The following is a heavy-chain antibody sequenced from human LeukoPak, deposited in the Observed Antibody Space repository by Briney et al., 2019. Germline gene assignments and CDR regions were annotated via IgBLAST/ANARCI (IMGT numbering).Heavy chain of an antibody. J-gene: IGHJ4*02. Sequence: ASVKVSCXVSGYTLTELSMHWVRQAPGKGLEWMGGFEPEDGETIYAQKFQGRVTMTEDTSTDTAYMELSSLRSEDTAVYYCATATSGYYYDSSGYYGHYWGQGTLVTVSS. V-gene: IGHV1-24*01. CDR2: FEPEDGET. CDR1: GYTLTELS. D-gene: IGHD3-22*01. CDR3: ATATSGYYYDSSGYYGHY.